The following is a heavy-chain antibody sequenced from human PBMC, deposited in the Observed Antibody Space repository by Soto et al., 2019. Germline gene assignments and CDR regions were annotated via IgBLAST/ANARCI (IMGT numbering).Heavy chain of an antibody. CDR1: GFTLSDYW. Sequence: EVQLVESGGGLVQPGGSLRLSCAASGFTLSDYWMHWVRQAPGKGLMWVTCINTDGGATSYADSVKGRFSISRDNAKNTLYLQMNSLRAEDTAVYSCARSLIGGAAAWGQGTLVTVSS. V-gene: IGHV3-74*01. CDR2: INTDGGAT. D-gene: IGHD1-26*01. CDR3: ARSLIGGAAA. J-gene: IGHJ5*02.